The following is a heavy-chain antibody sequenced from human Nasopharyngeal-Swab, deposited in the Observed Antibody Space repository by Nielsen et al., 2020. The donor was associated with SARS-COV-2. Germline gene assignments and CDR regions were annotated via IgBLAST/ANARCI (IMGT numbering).Heavy chain of an antibody. D-gene: IGHD6-13*01. Sequence: SLKIPCAASGFTFDDHSMHWVRQAPGKGLEWVSGFSWNSGVIGYADSVKGRFTISRDNGKNSVYLQMNSLRTDDTALYYCAKDKIIVAAGSDAFDHWGQGTMVTVSS. V-gene: IGHV3-9*01. J-gene: IGHJ3*01. CDR1: GFTFDDHS. CDR2: FSWNSGVI. CDR3: AKDKIIVAAGSDAFDH.